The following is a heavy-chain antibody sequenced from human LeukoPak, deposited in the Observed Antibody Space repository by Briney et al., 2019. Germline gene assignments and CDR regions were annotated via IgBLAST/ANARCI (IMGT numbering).Heavy chain of an antibody. CDR2: IYPGDSDT. CDR3: ARCMQLAETPNWFDP. Sequence: GESLKISCKGSGYSFTSYWIGWVRQMPGKGLEWMGIIYPGDSDTRHSPSFQGQVTISADKSISTAYLQWSSLKASDTAMYYCARCMQLAETPNWFDPWGQGTLVTVSS. J-gene: IGHJ5*02. CDR1: GYSFTSYW. V-gene: IGHV5-51*01. D-gene: IGHD6-13*01.